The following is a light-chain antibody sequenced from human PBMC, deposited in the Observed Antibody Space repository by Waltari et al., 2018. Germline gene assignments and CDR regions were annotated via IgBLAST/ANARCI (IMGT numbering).Light chain of an antibody. CDR3: QQRSNWPLT. V-gene: IGKV3-11*01. J-gene: IGKJ4*01. CDR2: GAS. Sequence: EIVLTQSPDTLSLSPGERATLSCRASQGVSSYLAWYQQKRGQAPRPLIYGASNRATGIPARCSGSGSGTDFTLTISTLEPEDFAVYYCQQRSNWPLTFGGGTKVEIK. CDR1: QGVSSY.